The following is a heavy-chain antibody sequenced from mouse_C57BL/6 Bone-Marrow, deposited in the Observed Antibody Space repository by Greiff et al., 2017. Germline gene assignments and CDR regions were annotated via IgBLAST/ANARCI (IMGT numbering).Heavy chain of an antibody. D-gene: IGHD1-1*01. CDR2: ISGGGGNT. Sequence: EVQLVESGGGLVKPGGSLKLSCAASGFTFSSYTMSWVRQTPEKRLEWVATISGGGGNTYYPDSVKGRFTISRDNAKNTLYLQMSSLRSEVTALYYCARVTTVVAPFDYWGQGTTLTVSS. V-gene: IGHV5-9*01. J-gene: IGHJ2*01. CDR1: GFTFSSYT. CDR3: ARVTTVVAPFDY.